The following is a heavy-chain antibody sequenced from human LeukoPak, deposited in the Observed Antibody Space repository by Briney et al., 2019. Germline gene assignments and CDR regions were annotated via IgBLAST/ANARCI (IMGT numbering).Heavy chain of an antibody. Sequence: SGGSLRLSCAASGLTFSSYEMNWVRQAPGKGLEWVSYISSSGSTIYYADYVKGRFTISRDNAKNSLYLQMNSLRAEDTAVYYCASAYTAMAADYFDYWGQGTLVTVSS. J-gene: IGHJ4*02. D-gene: IGHD5-18*01. V-gene: IGHV3-48*03. CDR3: ASAYTAMAADYFDY. CDR1: GLTFSSYE. CDR2: ISSSGSTI.